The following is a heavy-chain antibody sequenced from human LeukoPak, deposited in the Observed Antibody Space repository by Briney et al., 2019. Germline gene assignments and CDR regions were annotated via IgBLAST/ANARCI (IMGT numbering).Heavy chain of an antibody. V-gene: IGHV1-2*06. CDR3: GVVTAIRTFDY. J-gene: IGHJ4*02. CDR1: GYTFTVYY. Sequence: ASVNVSCKASGYTFTVYYMHWVRQAPGQGLEWMGRINPNSGGTNYAQKFQGRVTMTRDTSISTAYMELSRLRSDDTAVYYCGVVTAIRTFDYWGQGTLVTVSS. CDR2: INPNSGGT. D-gene: IGHD2-21*02.